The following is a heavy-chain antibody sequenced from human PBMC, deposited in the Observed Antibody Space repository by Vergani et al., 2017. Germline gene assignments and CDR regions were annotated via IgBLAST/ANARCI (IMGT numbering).Heavy chain of an antibody. Sequence: QVQLQESGPGLVKPSETLSLTCTVSGGSISSYYWSWIRQPPGKGLGWIGYIYYSGSTNYNPSLKSRVTISVDTSKNQFSLKLSSVTAADTAVYYCARGAPILTGYYSLWGQGTLVTVSS. J-gene: IGHJ4*02. D-gene: IGHD3-9*01. V-gene: IGHV4-59*01. CDR2: IYYSGST. CDR1: GGSISSYY. CDR3: ARGAPILTGYYSL.